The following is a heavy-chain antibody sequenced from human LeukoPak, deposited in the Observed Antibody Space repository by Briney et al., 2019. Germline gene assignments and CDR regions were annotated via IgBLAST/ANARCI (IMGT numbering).Heavy chain of an antibody. J-gene: IGHJ4*02. CDR3: ARARYSSSSGADY. Sequence: VGSLRLSCAASGFTFSSYEMNWVRQAPGKGLEWISYIGSSGSIIYYADSVKGRFTISRDNAKNTLYLQMNSLRAEDTAVYYCARARYSSSSGADYWGQGTLVTVSS. CDR1: GFTFSSYE. D-gene: IGHD6-6*01. V-gene: IGHV3-48*03. CDR2: IGSSGSII.